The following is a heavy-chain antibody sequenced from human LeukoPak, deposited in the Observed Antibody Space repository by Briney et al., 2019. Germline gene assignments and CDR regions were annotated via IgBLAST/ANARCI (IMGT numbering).Heavy chain of an antibody. V-gene: IGHV3-9*01. D-gene: IGHD6-13*01. CDR1: GFSFDDYA. CDR2: ISWYSSSI. J-gene: IGHJ4*02. CDR3: AKDSDGKQMVYYFDD. Sequence: GGSLRLSCAASGFSFDDYAMHWVRQPPGTGQGWVSGISWYSSSISYADSVKDRFTISRDNAKNSLYLQMNSLRAEDTALYYCAKDSDGKQMVYYFDDWGQGTLVTVSS.